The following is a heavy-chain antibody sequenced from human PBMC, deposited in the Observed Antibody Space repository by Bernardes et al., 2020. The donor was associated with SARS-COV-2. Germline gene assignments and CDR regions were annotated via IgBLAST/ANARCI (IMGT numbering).Heavy chain of an antibody. V-gene: IGHV2-5*01. D-gene: IGHD2-21*02. CDR1: GFSLSTSGVG. CDR3: ARDTSVDAERFYYFAMDG. Sequence: SGPTLVKPTQTLTLTCTFSGFSLSTSGVGVGWIRQPPGKALEWLALIYWNDDIRYSPSLKSRLTITKDTSKNQVVLTMTNMDPVDTATYYCARDTSVDAERFYYFAMDGWGQGTTVTVSS. CDR2: IYWNDDI. J-gene: IGHJ6*02.